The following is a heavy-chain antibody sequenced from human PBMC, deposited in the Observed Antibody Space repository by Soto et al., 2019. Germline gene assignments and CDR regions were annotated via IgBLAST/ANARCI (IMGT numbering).Heavy chain of an antibody. CDR2: VYHNGNA. J-gene: IGHJ6*02. Sequence: PSDTRSLTFTVSGASIPTPGYSWSWIRQPPGKAPEWIGYVYHNGNAYPKPSLKSRVTISLDGSQNQFSLKMTSVTAADTCLYYCAAKSYYYYGLEVWGQGTTVNVSS. CDR1: GASIPTPGYS. D-gene: IGHD3-10*01. CDR3: AAKSYYYYGLEV. V-gene: IGHV4-30-2*01.